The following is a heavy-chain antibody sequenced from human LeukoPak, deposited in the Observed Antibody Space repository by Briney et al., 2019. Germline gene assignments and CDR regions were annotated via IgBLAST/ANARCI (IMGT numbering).Heavy chain of an antibody. CDR3: ARVFGGHTNGLDY. CDR2: ISSNGRSP. V-gene: IGHV3-64*01. Sequence: SGGSLRLSCAASGFSFSDYAMHWVRQAPGKGLEYVSAISSNGRSPYYANSVKGRFTISRDNSKNTLYLQMGSLRAEDMAVYYCARVFGGHTNGLDYWGLGTLVTVSS. CDR1: GFSFSDYA. J-gene: IGHJ4*02. D-gene: IGHD2-8*01.